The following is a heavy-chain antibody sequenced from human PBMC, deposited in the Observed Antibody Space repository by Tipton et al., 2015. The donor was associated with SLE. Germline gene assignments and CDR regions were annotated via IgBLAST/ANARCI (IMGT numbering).Heavy chain of an antibody. Sequence: GSLRLSCTASGFTFAAYYMNWIRQAPGKGLEWVSYISRSGTTINYADSVRGRFTISRDDVNNSLHLQMNSLRVEDTAVYYCARDRASWAFDPWGQGTLVTVSS. CDR1: GFTFAAYY. CDR2: ISRSGTTI. V-gene: IGHV3-11*01. CDR3: ARDRASWAFDP. J-gene: IGHJ5*02. D-gene: IGHD3-10*01.